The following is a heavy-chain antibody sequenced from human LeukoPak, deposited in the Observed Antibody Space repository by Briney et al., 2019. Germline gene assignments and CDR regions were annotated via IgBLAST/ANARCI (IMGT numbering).Heavy chain of an antibody. J-gene: IGHJ5*02. Sequence: GRSLRLSCAASGFTFDDYAMHWVRQAPGKGLDWVSGISWNSGSIGYADSVKGRFTISRDNAKNSLYLQMNSLRAEDTALYYCAKVEYQLVSWGQGTLVTVSS. CDR3: AKVEYQLVS. D-gene: IGHD2-2*01. CDR1: GFTFDDYA. CDR2: ISWNSGSI. V-gene: IGHV3-9*01.